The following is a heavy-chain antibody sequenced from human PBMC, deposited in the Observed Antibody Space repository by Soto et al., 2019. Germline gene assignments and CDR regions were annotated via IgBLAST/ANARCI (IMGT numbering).Heavy chain of an antibody. J-gene: IGHJ4*02. Sequence: EVPLLESGGGLVQPGGSLRLSCAASGFSFSSFPMSRVRQAPGKGLESVSVIMGSGGRTYYADSGQGRFTISRDDSKSTVFRQMTSLRADDTATYYCAKGGANWYFDYRGQGTLVTVTS. CDR2: IMGSGGRT. CDR1: GFSFSSFP. V-gene: IGHV3-23*01. CDR3: AKGGANWYFDY. D-gene: IGHD1-1*01.